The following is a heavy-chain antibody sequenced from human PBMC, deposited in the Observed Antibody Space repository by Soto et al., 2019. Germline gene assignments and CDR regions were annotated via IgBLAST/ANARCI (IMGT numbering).Heavy chain of an antibody. D-gene: IGHD3-3*01. CDR1: GFTFSSYD. CDR2: IGTAGDT. V-gene: IGHV3-13*01. J-gene: IGHJ6*03. CDR3: ARGVTYYDFWSGHEKYMDV. Sequence: PGGSLRLSCAASGFTFSSYDMHWVRQATGKGLEWVSAIGTAGDTYYPGSVKGRFTISRENAKNSLYLQMNSLRAGDTAVYYCARGVTYYDFWSGHEKYMDVWGKGTTVTVSS.